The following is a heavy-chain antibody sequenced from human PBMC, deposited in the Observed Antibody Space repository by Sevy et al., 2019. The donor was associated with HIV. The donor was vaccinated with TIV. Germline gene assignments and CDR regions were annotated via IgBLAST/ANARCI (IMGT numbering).Heavy chain of an antibody. D-gene: IGHD6-6*01. CDR1: GFTFSSYS. J-gene: IGHJ4*02. Sequence: GGSLRLSCAASGFTFSSYSMNWVRQAPGKGLEWVSYISSSSTIYYADSVKGRFTISRDNAKNSLYLQMNSLRAEDTAVYYCARDYVGSSVFSMFDYWGQGTLVTVSS. V-gene: IGHV3-48*01. CDR2: ISSSSTI. CDR3: ARDYVGSSVFSMFDY.